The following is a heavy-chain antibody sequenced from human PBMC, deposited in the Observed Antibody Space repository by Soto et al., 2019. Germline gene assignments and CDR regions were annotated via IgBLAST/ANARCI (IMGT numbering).Heavy chain of an antibody. V-gene: IGHV3-23*01. CDR2: ISGSGGST. CDR3: AKGTCKSGGSCYSTFDY. CDR1: GFTFSSYA. Sequence: GGSLRLSCAASGFTFSSYAMSWVRQAPGKGLEWVSVISGSGGSTYYADSVKGRSTISRDNSKNTLYLQMNSLRAEDTAVYYCAKGTCKSGGSCYSTFDYWGQGTLVTVSS. J-gene: IGHJ4*02. D-gene: IGHD2-15*01.